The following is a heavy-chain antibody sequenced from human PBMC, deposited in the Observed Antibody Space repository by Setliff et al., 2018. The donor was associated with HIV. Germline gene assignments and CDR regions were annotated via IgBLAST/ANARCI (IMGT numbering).Heavy chain of an antibody. J-gene: IGHJ6*03. Sequence: SETLSLTCAVSGDSISSGDHYWSWIRQPAGKGLEWIGHFWTGGSTNYNPSLESRVSIPVDTSKNQLSLQLTSVTAADTAVYYCAREDAGQLELDYFYYYINLWGKGTTVTVSS. V-gene: IGHV4-61*09. D-gene: IGHD6-6*01. CDR2: FWTGGST. CDR3: AREDAGQLELDYFYYYINL. CDR1: GDSISSGDHY.